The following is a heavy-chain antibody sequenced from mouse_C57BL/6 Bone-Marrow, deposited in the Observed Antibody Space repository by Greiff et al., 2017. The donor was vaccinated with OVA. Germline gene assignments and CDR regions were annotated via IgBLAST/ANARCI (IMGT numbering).Heavy chain of an antibody. CDR3: ARVELRGYFDY. J-gene: IGHJ2*01. CDR2: IDPSDSET. Sequence: QVQLQQSGAELVRPGSSVKLSCKASGYTFTSYWMHWVKQRPIQGLEWIGNIDPSDSETHYNQKFKDKATLTVDKSSSTAYMQLSSLTSEDSAVYYCARVELRGYFDYWGQGTTLTVSS. V-gene: IGHV1-52*01. D-gene: IGHD1-3*01. CDR1: GYTFTSYW.